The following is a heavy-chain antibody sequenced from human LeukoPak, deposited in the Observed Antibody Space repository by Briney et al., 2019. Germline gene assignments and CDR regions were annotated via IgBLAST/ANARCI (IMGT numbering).Heavy chain of an antibody. J-gene: IGHJ6*03. D-gene: IGHD5-24*01. CDR3: ARAWGPIEMATIPLFNYYYMDV. Sequence: SETLSLTCTVSGGSISSYYWSWIRQPAGKGLEWIGRIYTSGSTNYNPSLKSRVTISVDTSKNQFSLKLSSVTAADTAVYYCARAWGPIEMATIPLFNYYYMDVWGKGTTVTISS. CDR1: GGSISSYY. V-gene: IGHV4-4*07. CDR2: IYTSGST.